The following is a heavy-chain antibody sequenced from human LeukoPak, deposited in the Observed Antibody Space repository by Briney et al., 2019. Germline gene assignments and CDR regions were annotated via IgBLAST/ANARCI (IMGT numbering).Heavy chain of an antibody. D-gene: IGHD6-13*01. CDR1: GGSISSGDYY. Sequence: SETLSLTCTVSGGSISSGDYYWSWIRQPPGKGLEWIGYIYYSGSTYYNPSLKSRVTISVDTSKNQFSLKLSSVTAADTAVYYCANSDSSSWPPFDYWGQGTLVTVSS. CDR3: ANSDSSSWPPFDY. V-gene: IGHV4-30-4*01. J-gene: IGHJ4*02. CDR2: IYYSGST.